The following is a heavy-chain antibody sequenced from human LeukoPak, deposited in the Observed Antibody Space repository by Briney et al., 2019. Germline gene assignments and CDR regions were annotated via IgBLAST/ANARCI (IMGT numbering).Heavy chain of an antibody. V-gene: IGHV3-30*02. CDR2: IRYDGSNK. CDR1: GFTFSSYG. CDR3: AKEYDFRNGYPNDALDI. Sequence: GGSLRLSCAASGFTFSSYGMHWVRQAPGKGLEWVAFIRYDGSNKYYADSVKGRLTISRDNSKNTLYLQMNSLRAEDTAIYYCAKEYDFRNGYPNDALDIWGQGTMVTVSS. J-gene: IGHJ3*02. D-gene: IGHD3-3*01.